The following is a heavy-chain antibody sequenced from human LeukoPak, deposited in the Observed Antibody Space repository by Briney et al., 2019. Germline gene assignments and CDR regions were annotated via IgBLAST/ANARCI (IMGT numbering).Heavy chain of an antibody. CDR1: GYTFTGYY. D-gene: IGHD2-2*01. Sequence: ASVKVSCKASGYTFTGYYMHWVRQAPGQGLEWMGWINPNSGGTNYAQKFQGRVTITADESTSTAYMELSSLRSEDTAVYYCARDDFEVVPAAKGEKVGAFDIWGQGTMVTVSS. CDR3: ARDDFEVVPAAKGEKVGAFDI. V-gene: IGHV1-2*02. CDR2: INPNSGGT. J-gene: IGHJ3*02.